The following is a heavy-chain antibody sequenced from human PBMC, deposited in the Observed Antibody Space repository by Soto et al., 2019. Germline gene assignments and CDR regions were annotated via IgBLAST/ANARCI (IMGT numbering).Heavy chain of an antibody. J-gene: IGHJ6*02. CDR1: GFTFRSYA. V-gene: IGHV3-23*01. CDR3: AKTRDIYYGMDV. Sequence: GGSLRLSCAASGFTFRSYAMTWVRQAPGKGLEWISTIGGRGGNTYYADSVKGRFTISRDNSKNTLFLQMDSLRAEDTALYYCAKTRDIYYGMDVWGQGTTVTSSS. CDR2: IGGRGGNT. D-gene: IGHD2-21*02.